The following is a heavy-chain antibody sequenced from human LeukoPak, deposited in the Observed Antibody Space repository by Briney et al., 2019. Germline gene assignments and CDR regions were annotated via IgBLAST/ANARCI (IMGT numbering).Heavy chain of an antibody. CDR1: GFTFSSYG. CDR2: IRYDGSDK. D-gene: IGHD2-15*01. Sequence: GESLRLSCAASGFTFSSYGMHWVRQAPGRGLEWVAFIRYDGSDKYYSDSVKGRFTISRDNSKNTLYLQVNSLRAEDTAVYYCAKDSTYSLDYCGQGTLVTVSS. CDR3: AKDSTYSLDY. J-gene: IGHJ4*02. V-gene: IGHV3-30*02.